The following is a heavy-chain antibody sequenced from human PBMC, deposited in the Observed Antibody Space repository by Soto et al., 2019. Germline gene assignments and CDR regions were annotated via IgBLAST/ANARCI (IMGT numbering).Heavy chain of an antibody. D-gene: IGHD2-21*02. V-gene: IGHV4-30-2*01. CDR1: GAPITSGAYS. CDR2: IYQSGST. CDR3: ARDMSGCSSSDCYLSGWFDP. Sequence: PSETLSLTCTVSGAPITSGAYSWSWIRQPPGKGLEWIGFIYQSGSTHYNPSLKSRVTISVDRSKNHFSLQLTSLTAADTAVYYCARDMSGCSSSDCYLSGWFDPWGPGTLVTVPQ. J-gene: IGHJ5*02.